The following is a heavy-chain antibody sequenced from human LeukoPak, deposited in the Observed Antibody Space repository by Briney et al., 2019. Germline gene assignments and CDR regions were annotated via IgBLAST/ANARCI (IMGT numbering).Heavy chain of an antibody. J-gene: IGHJ4*02. Sequence: HGESLKISSKGSGYNFTTYRVARGRQMPGKGLGWMGIIYPGDSNPRYSPSFQGQVTMSADKSITTAYLQWSSLKASDTAMYYCARHDSTVTSFDFWGQGTLVTVSS. V-gene: IGHV5-51*01. D-gene: IGHD4-17*01. CDR3: ARHDSTVTSFDF. CDR2: IYPGDSNP. CDR1: GYNFTTYR.